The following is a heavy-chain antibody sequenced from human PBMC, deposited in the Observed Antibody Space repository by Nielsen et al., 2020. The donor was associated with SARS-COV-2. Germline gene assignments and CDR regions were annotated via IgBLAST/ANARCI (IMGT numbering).Heavy chain of an antibody. Sequence: ASVNVSCKASGYTFTGYYMHWVRQAPGQGLEWMGRINPNSGGTNYAQKFQGRVTMTRDTSISTAYMELSRLRSDDTAVYYCARGRTADGYNSRDYWGQGTLVTVSS. V-gene: IGHV1-2*06. CDR2: INPNSGGT. CDR3: ARGRTADGYNSRDY. CDR1: GYTFTGYY. J-gene: IGHJ4*02. D-gene: IGHD5-24*01.